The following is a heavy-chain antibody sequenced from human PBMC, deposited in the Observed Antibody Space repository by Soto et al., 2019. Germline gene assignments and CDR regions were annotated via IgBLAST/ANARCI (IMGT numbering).Heavy chain of an antibody. J-gene: IGHJ4*02. CDR1: GDSVSSNSAT. CDR3: ARPLSGSYYIFDY. CDR2: TYYRSKWYY. V-gene: IGHV6-1*01. D-gene: IGHD3-10*01. Sequence: PSQTLSLTCAMSGDSVSSNSATWNWIRQSPSRGLEWLGRTYYRSKWYYDYAVSVKSRVSIDPDTAKNQLSLQLKSVTPEDTAVYYCARPLSGSYYIFDYWGQGTSVTVSS.